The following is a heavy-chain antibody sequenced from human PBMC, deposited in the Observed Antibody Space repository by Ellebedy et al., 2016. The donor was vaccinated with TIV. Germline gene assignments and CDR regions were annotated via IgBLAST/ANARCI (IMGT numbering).Heavy chain of an antibody. Sequence: GESLKISXAASGFTFSSYGMHWVRQAPGKGLEWVAVIWYDGSNKYYADSVKGRFTISRDNAKNTLYLQMNSLRAEDTAVYYCARVFAGTYYDILTGPLGYYYYGMDVWGQGTTVTVSS. CDR1: GFTFSSYG. V-gene: IGHV3-33*01. CDR3: ARVFAGTYYDILTGPLGYYYYGMDV. J-gene: IGHJ6*02. D-gene: IGHD3-9*01. CDR2: IWYDGSNK.